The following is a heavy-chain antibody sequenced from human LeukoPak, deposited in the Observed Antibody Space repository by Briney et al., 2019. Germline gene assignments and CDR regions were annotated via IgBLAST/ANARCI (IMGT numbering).Heavy chain of an antibody. CDR1: GGTFSSYA. D-gene: IGHD6-6*01. V-gene: IGHV1-69*01. CDR2: IIPIFGTA. Sequence: GSSVKVSCTASGGTFSSYAISWVRQAPGQGLEWMGGIIPIFGTANYAQKFQGRVTITADESTSTAYMELSSLRSEDTAVYYCARENEYLVGRFDYWGQGTLVTVSS. J-gene: IGHJ4*02. CDR3: ARENEYLVGRFDY.